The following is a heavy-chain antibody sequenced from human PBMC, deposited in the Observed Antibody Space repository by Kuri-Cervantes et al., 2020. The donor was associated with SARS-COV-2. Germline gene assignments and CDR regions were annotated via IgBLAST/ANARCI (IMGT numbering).Heavy chain of an antibody. D-gene: IGHD2-21*02. CDR3: ARQVAYCGGDCYSTEVTGYYGMDV. CDR1: GYTISSGYY. Sequence: GSLRLSCAVSGYTISSGYYWGWIRQPPGKGLEWIGSIYHSGSTYYNPSLKSRVTISVDTSKNQFSLKLSSVTAADTAMYYCARQVAYCGGDCYSTEVTGYYGMDVWGQGTTVTVSS. V-gene: IGHV4-38-2*01. J-gene: IGHJ6*02. CDR2: IYHSGST.